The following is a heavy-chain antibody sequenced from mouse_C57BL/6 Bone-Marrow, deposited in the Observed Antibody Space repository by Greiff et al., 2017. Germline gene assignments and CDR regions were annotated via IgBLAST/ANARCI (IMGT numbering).Heavy chain of an antibody. Sequence: EVILVESGGDLVKPGGSLKLSCAASGFTLSSSGMSLVRQTPATRLAWVATASSGGSYTYYPHSVKGRFTISRDNAKNTLYVQMSSLKSEDTAMYTCARNYYGSSYDRFAYWGQGTLVTVSA. CDR1: GFTLSSSG. CDR2: ASSGGSYT. D-gene: IGHD1-1*01. CDR3: ARNYYGSSYDRFAY. V-gene: IGHV5-6*01. J-gene: IGHJ3*01.